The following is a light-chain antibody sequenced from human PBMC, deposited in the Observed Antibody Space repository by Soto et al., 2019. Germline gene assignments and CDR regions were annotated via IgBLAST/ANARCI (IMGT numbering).Light chain of an antibody. CDR2: WAS. CDR1: KAVSHSSNNKKY. Sequence: DIVMTQSPDSLAVSLGERATINCKSSKAVSHSSNNKKYLAWYQQKPGQPPKXXXYWASTRYSGVPDRFSGSVSGTDCTLTISSLKAEDVAVYYCQQYYSAPWTFCQGTKVDIK. V-gene: IGKV4-1*01. CDR3: QQYYSAPWT. J-gene: IGKJ1*01.